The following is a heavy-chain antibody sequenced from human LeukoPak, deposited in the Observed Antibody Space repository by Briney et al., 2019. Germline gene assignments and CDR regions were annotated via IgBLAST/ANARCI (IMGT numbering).Heavy chain of an antibody. D-gene: IGHD5-18*01. CDR3: ARRRYSPYYFDY. CDR2: IYHSGST. J-gene: IGHJ4*02. CDR1: GGSISSGGYS. Sequence: SETLSLTCVVSGGSISSGGYSWSWIRQPPGKGLEWIGYIYHSGSTYYNPSLKSRVTISVDTSKNQFSLKLSSVTAADTAVYYCARRRYSPYYFDYWGQGTLVTVPS. V-gene: IGHV4-30-2*03.